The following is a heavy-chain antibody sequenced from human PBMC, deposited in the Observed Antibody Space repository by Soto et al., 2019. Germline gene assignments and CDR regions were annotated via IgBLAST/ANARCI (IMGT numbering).Heavy chain of an antibody. CDR1: GYTFISYD. CDR2: MTTNTSDT. Sequence: QVQLVQSGAEVKKPGASVKVSCKASGYTFISYDINWVRQATGQGLEWMGLMTTNTSDTGYAQKFQGIVTMTRNTSITTANLELSSLSSDDTAVYFCARGDGYIFDYWRQGTLVTVSS. CDR3: ARGDGYIFDY. V-gene: IGHV1-8*01. J-gene: IGHJ4*02. D-gene: IGHD5-12*01.